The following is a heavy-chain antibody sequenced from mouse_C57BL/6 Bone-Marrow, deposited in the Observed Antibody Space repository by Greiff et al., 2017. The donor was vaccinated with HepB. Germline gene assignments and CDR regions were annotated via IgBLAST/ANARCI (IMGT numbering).Heavy chain of an antibody. J-gene: IGHJ3*01. V-gene: IGHV10-1*01. CDR1: GFSFNTYA. D-gene: IGHD2-4*01. CDR2: IRSKSNNYAT. CDR3: VRPPYDYDTWFAY. Sequence: EVQLVESGGGLVQPKGSLKLSCAASGFSFNTYAMNWVRQAPGKGLEWVARIRSKSNNYATYYADSVKDRFTISRDDPESMLYLQMNNLKTEDTAMYYCVRPPYDYDTWFAYWGQGTLVTVSA.